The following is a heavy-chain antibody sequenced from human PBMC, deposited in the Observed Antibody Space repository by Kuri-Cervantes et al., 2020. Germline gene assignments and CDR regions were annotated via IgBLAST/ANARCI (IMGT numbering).Heavy chain of an antibody. D-gene: IGHD2-2*01. CDR1: GFTFSDYY. CDR3: ARRALSSFYYYYMDV. J-gene: IGHJ6*03. V-gene: IGHV3-11*04. Sequence: GGSLRLSCAASGFTFSDYYMSWIRQAPGKGLEYISYMSSSGSTKYYADSVKGRFTISRDNAKNSLYLQMNSLRAEDTAVYYCARRALSSFYYYYMDVWGKGTTVTVSS. CDR2: MSSSGSTK.